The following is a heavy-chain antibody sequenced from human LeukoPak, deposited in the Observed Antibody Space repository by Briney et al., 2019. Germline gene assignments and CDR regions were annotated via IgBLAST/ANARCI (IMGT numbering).Heavy chain of an antibody. CDR1: GGTFSSYA. Sequence: SVKVSCKASGGTFSSYAISWVRQAPGQGLEWMGGIIPIFGTANYAQKFQGRVTITADESTSTAYMELSSLRSEDTAVYYCARSPGYYDILTPDYWGQGTLVTVSS. D-gene: IGHD3-9*01. V-gene: IGHV1-69*13. CDR2: IIPIFGTA. J-gene: IGHJ4*02. CDR3: ARSPGYYDILTPDY.